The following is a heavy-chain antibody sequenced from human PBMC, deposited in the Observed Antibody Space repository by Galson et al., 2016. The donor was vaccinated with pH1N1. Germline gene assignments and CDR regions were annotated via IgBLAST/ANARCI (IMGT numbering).Heavy chain of an antibody. CDR1: GGSISGGYY. D-gene: IGHD4-17*01. V-gene: IGHV4-31*03. J-gene: IGHJ2*01. CDR3: ARVDTTDVTTSWYFDL. Sequence: TLSLTCTVSGGSISGGYYWSWIRQHPGKGLEWIGYIYYNGNIYYSPSIKSRITISIDTSQNQFSLKLSSVTAADTAVYYCARVDTTDVTTSWYFDLWGRGTLVTVSS. CDR2: IYYNGNI.